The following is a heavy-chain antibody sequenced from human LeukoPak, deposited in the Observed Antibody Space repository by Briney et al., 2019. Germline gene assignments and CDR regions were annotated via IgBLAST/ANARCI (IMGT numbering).Heavy chain of an antibody. Sequence: RGSLRLSCAASGFTFSSYGMHWVRQAPGKGLEWVAFIRYDGSNKYYADSVKGRFTISRDNSKNTLYLQMKSLRAEDTAVYYCAKGGGYEAQYYYYYLDVWGKGTTVTISS. J-gene: IGHJ6*03. V-gene: IGHV3-30*02. CDR3: AKGGGYEAQYYYYYLDV. CDR1: GFTFSSYG. D-gene: IGHD5-12*01. CDR2: IRYDGSNK.